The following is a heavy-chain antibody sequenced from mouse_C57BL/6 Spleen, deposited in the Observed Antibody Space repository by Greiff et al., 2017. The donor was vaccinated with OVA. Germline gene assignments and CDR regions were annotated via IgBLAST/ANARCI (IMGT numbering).Heavy chain of an antibody. D-gene: IGHD1-1*01. V-gene: IGHV1-69*01. CDR3: ARRKRSSYGFDY. CDR1: GYTFTSYW. Sequence: QVQLQQSGAELVMPGASVKLSCKASGYTFTSYWMHWVKQRPGQGLEWIGEIDPSDSYTNYNQKFKGKSTLTVDKSSSTAYMQLSSLTSEYSAVYYCARRKRSSYGFDYWGQGTTLTVSS. J-gene: IGHJ2*01. CDR2: IDPSDSYT.